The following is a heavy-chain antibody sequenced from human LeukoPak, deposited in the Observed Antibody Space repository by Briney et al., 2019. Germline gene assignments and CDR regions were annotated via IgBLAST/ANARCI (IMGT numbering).Heavy chain of an antibody. Sequence: KPSETLSLSCAVSAYSISSGYYWGWIRQPPGKGLEWVGNVYHSGSTYYNPSLRSRVTISGDTSKNQFSLKLNSVTAADTAVYYCARHFSEYQLLRGGFFDYWGQGTLVTVSS. J-gene: IGHJ4*02. CDR3: ARHFSEYQLLRGGFFDY. CDR2: VYHSGST. D-gene: IGHD2-2*01. V-gene: IGHV4-38-2*01. CDR1: AYSISSGYY.